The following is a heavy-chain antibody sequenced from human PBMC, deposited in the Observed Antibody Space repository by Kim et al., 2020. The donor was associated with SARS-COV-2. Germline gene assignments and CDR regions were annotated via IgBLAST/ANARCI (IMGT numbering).Heavy chain of an antibody. J-gene: IGHJ4*02. Sequence: SVKVSCKASGGTFSSYAISWVRQAPGQGLEWMGRIIPILGIANYAQKFQGRVTITADKSTSTAYMELSSLRSEDTAVYYCARPEWGNYYDSSGYYPLDYWGQGTLVTVSS. CDR2: IIPILGIA. D-gene: IGHD3-22*01. V-gene: IGHV1-69*04. CDR3: ARPEWGNYYDSSGYYPLDY. CDR1: GGTFSSYA.